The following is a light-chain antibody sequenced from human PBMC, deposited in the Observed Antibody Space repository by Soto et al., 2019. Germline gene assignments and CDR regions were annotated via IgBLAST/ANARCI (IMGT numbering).Light chain of an antibody. CDR3: GSYADSNNYV. Sequence: QSVLTQPPSASVSPGQSVTISCTGTSSDVGGYNYVSWYQQYPGKAPKIMIYEVSKRPSGVPDRFSGSKSGNTSSLTVSGLQAEDGADYYCGSYADSNNYVFGTGTKVTVL. J-gene: IGLJ1*01. V-gene: IGLV2-8*01. CDR1: SSDVGGYNY. CDR2: EVS.